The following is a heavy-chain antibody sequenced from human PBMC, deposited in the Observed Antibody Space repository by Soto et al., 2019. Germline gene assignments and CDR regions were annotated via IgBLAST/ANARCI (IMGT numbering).Heavy chain of an antibody. CDR1: GFTFSSYG. Sequence: QVQLVESGGGVVQPGRSLRLSCAASGFTFSSYGMHWVRQAPGKGLEWVAVILSDGNNKFYADSVKGRFTISRDNSKNTLYLQMDSLRVEDTAVYYCANGRGNYWAIDSWGQGTLVTVSS. J-gene: IGHJ4*02. CDR2: ILSDGNNK. D-gene: IGHD1-7*01. V-gene: IGHV3-30*18. CDR3: ANGRGNYWAIDS.